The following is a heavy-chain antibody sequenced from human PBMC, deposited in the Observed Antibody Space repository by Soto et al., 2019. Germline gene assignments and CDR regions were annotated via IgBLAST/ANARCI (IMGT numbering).Heavy chain of an antibody. Sequence: QVQLVESGGGVVQPGRSLRLSCAASGFTFSSYGMHWVRQAPGKGLEWVAVISYDGSNKYYADSVKGRFTISRDNSKNTLYLQMNSLRAEDTAVYYCAKDWGSYHPYYFDYWGQGTLVTVSS. J-gene: IGHJ4*02. D-gene: IGHD1-26*01. CDR2: ISYDGSNK. CDR3: AKDWGSYHPYYFDY. CDR1: GFTFSSYG. V-gene: IGHV3-30*18.